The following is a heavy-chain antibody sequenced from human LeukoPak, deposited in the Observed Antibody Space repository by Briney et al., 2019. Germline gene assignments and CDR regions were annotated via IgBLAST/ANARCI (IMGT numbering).Heavy chain of an antibody. V-gene: IGHV4-39*07. Sequence: SETLSLTCTVSGGSISSSSYYWGWIRQPPGKGLEWIGSIYYSGSTYYNPSLKSRVTISVDTSKNQFSLKLSSVTAADTAVYYCASNTVTPSPFDYWGQGTLVTVSS. D-gene: IGHD4-17*01. CDR3: ASNTVTPSPFDY. CDR2: IYYSGST. CDR1: GGSISSSSYY. J-gene: IGHJ4*02.